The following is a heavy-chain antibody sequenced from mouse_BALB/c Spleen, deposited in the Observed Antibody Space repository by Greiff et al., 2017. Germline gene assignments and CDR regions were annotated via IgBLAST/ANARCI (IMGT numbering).Heavy chain of an antibody. CDR1: GYTFTSYT. J-gene: IGHJ4*01. V-gene: IGHV1-4*01. CDR3: ASEDRGYAMDD. CDR2: INPSSGYT. Sequence: QVQLQQSGAELARPGASVKMSCKASGYTFTSYTMHWVKQRPGQGLEWIGYINPSSGYTNYNQKFKDKATLTADKSSSTAYMQLSSLTSEDSAVYYCASEDRGYAMDDWGQGTSVTVSA.